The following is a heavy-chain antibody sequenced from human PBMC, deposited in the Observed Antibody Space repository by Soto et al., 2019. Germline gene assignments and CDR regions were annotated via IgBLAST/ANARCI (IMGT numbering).Heavy chain of an antibody. J-gene: IGHJ4*02. CDR1: GGSISSYY. V-gene: IGHV4-59*08. D-gene: IGHD4-17*01. CDR2: IYYSGST. CDR3: ARRYGRYFDF. Sequence: XXTLSLPFTVSGGSISSYYWRWIRQPPGKGLEWIGYIYYSGSTDYNPSLKSRVTISVDTSKNQFSLKLSSLTAADTAVYYCARRYGRYFDFWGQGTLVTVSS.